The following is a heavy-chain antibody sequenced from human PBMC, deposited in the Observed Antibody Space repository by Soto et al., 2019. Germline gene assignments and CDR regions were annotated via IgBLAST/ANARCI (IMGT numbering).Heavy chain of an antibody. CDR2: IWYDGSNK. Sequence: GGSLRLSCAASGFTFSSYGMHWVRQAPGKGLEWVAVIWYDGSNKYYADSVKGRFTISRDNSKNTLYLQMNSLRAEDTAVYYCARDYKSIAALYYGMDVWGQGTTVTVSS. V-gene: IGHV3-33*01. CDR1: GFTFSSYG. J-gene: IGHJ6*02. CDR3: ARDYKSIAALYYGMDV. D-gene: IGHD6-6*01.